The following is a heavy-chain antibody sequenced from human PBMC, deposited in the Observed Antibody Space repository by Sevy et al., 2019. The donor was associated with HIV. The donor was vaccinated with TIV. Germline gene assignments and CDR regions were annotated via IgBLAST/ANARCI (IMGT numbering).Heavy chain of an antibody. CDR2: INEDGTQK. CDR1: GFTFSTYW. J-gene: IGHJ6*02. Sequence: GGSLRLSCAASGFTFSTYWMSWFRQAPGKGLEWVANINEDGTQKFYVNSVKGRFTMSRDNAKNSLYLQMNSLRAEDAAVYYCARDNATVSRRGLRYYYYGTDVWGQGTTVTVSS. CDR3: ARDNATVSRRGLRYYYYGTDV. D-gene: IGHD2-2*01. V-gene: IGHV3-7*01.